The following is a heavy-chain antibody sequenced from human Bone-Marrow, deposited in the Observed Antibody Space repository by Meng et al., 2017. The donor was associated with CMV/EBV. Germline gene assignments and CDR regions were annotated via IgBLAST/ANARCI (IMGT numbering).Heavy chain of an antibody. V-gene: IGHV3-23*01. D-gene: IGHD6-19*01. CDR1: GNFSNRHA. CDR3: AIGTSGWYDGDWFDP. CDR2: ISTSGDST. Sequence: YGNFSNRHAMSWVRQTPGKGLEWVSSISTSGDSTHYADSVKGRFTISRDDPKNTVYLQMDILRAEDAAIYYCAIGTSGWYDGDWFDPWGQGTLVTVSS. J-gene: IGHJ5*02.